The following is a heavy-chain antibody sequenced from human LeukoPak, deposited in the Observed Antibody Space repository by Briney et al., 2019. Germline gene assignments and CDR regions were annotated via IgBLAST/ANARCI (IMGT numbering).Heavy chain of an antibody. V-gene: IGHV3-33*01. J-gene: IGHJ5*02. CDR1: GFTFSSYG. D-gene: IGHD3-10*01. CDR3: VRGRGSYGWFDP. CDR2: IWYDGSNK. Sequence: PGGSLRLSCAASGFTFSSYGMHWVRQAPGMGLEWVAVIWYDGSNKYYADSVKGRFTISRDDAKNTVDLQMNSLRGEDTAVYYCVRGRGSYGWFDPWGQGTLVTVSS.